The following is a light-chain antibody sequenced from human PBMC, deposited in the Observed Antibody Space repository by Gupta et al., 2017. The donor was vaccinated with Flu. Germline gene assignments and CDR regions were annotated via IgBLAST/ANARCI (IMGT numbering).Light chain of an antibody. Sequence: HSVLTQPPSVSGAPGQRVTISCSGSSSNVGAGYDVHWYQQRPETAPKLLIYETNYRPSGVPDRFSGSKSGTSASLAITGLQAEDEADYYCQSYDSSLNAYVFGTGTKVTVL. CDR1: SSNVGAGYD. V-gene: IGLV1-40*01. CDR2: ETN. CDR3: QSYDSSLNAYV. J-gene: IGLJ1*01.